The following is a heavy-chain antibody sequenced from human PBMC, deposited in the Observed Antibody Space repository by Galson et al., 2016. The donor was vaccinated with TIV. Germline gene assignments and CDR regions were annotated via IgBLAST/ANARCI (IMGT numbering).Heavy chain of an antibody. CDR3: AQRRTTGSGDTVDI. Sequence: PALVKPTQTLTLTCTFSGFSLTTIGVGVAWLRQPPGKALECLAVVYWDDDERYSPSLRSRLTVTKDTSKNQVVLTMTNMDPVDTATYYCAQRRTTGSGDTVDIWGQGTMVTVSS. J-gene: IGHJ3*02. CDR1: GFSLTTIGVG. D-gene: IGHD1-1*01. V-gene: IGHV2-5*02. CDR2: VYWDDDE.